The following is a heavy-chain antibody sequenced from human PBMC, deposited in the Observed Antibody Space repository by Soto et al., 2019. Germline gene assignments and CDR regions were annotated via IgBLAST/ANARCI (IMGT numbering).Heavy chain of an antibody. D-gene: IGHD5-18*01. CDR2: INPNSGGT. V-gene: IGHV1-2*02. J-gene: IGHJ6*02. CDR3: ATIGDSYGYSYYYGMDV. CDR1: GYTFTGYY. Sequence: ASVKVSCKASGYTFTGYYMHWVRQAPGQGLEWMGWINPNSGGTNYAQKFQGRVTMTRDTSISTAYMELSRLRSDDTAVYYCATIGDSYGYSYYYGMDVWGQGTTVTVS.